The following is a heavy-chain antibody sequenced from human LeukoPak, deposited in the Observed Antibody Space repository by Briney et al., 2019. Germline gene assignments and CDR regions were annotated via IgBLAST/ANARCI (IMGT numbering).Heavy chain of an antibody. V-gene: IGHV1-69*13. D-gene: IGHD3-10*02. CDR1: GGTFSSYA. Sequence: SVKVSCKASGGTFSSYAISWVRQAPGQGLEWMGGIIPIFGTANYAQKFQGRVTITADESTSTAYMELSSLRSEDTAVYYCARLFGELYHIYYYYGMDVWGQETTVTVSS. J-gene: IGHJ6*02. CDR3: ARLFGELYHIYYYYGMDV. CDR2: IIPIFGTA.